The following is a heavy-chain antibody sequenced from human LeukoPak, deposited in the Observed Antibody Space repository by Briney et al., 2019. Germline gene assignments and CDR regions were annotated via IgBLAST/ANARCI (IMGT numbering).Heavy chain of an antibody. D-gene: IGHD6-13*01. CDR2: IDWDVDK. CDR3: ARMSIAAANDAFDI. Sequence: GSGPTLVNPTQTLTLTCTFSGFSLSTSGMCVSRIRQPPGKALEWLARIDWDVDKYYSTSLKTRLTISKDTSKNQVVLTMTNMDPVDTATYYCARMSIAAANDAFDIWGQGTMVTVSS. CDR1: GFSLSTSGMC. V-gene: IGHV2-70*11. J-gene: IGHJ3*02.